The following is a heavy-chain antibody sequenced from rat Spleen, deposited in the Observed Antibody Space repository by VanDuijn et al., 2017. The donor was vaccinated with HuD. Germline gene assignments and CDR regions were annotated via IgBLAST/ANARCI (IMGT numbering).Heavy chain of an antibody. J-gene: IGHJ2*01. CDR1: GFTFSHYD. CDR3: TRSGPYYFDY. CDR2: ITNTGGST. D-gene: IGHD3-1*01. Sequence: EVQLVESDGGLVQPGRSMKLSCAASGFTFSHYDMAWVRQAPKKGLEWVASITNTGGSTHYPDSVKGRFTISRDNAKNTLYLQMNSLRSEDTATYYCTRSGPYYFDYWGQGVMVTVSS. V-gene: IGHV5-25*01.